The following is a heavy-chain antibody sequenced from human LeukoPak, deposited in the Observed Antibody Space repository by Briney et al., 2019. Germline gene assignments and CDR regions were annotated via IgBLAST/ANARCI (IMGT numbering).Heavy chain of an antibody. V-gene: IGHV5-51*01. J-gene: IGHJ4*02. CDR1: GYSFTSYW. CDR3: ARQGNTAMVTGDPSILDY. D-gene: IGHD5-18*01. CDR2: IYPGDSDT. Sequence: GESLRISCKGSGYSFTSYWIGWVRQMPGKGLDWMGIIYPGDSDTRYSPSCQGQVNISADKSISTASLQWSSLKASDTAMYYCARQGNTAMVTGDPSILDYWGQGTLVTVSS.